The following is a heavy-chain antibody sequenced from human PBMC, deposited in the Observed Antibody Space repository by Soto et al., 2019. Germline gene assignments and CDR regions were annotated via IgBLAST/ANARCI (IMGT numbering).Heavy chain of an antibody. J-gene: IGHJ5*02. V-gene: IGHV4-59*01. CDR2: IYYSWST. D-gene: IGHD5-12*01. CDR3: AREATHGSWFDP. CDR1: GCSISRYY. Sequence: SETLSLTCTVSGCSISRYYWSWIRQPQGQGLEWIGYIYYSWSTNSNPSLKSRVTISVDTSKNQFSLKLSSVTAADTAVYYCAREATHGSWFDPWGQGTLVTVS.